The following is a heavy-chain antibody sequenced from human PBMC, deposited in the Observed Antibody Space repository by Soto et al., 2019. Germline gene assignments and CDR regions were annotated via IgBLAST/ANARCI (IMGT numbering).Heavy chain of an antibody. J-gene: IGHJ4*02. D-gene: IGHD2-15*01. CDR3: ARSGIVVVVAATYFDY. V-gene: IGHV4-31*03. CDR1: GGSISSGGYY. Sequence: SETLSLTCTVSGGSISSGGYYWSWIRQHPGKGLEWIGYIYYSGSTYYNPSLKSRVTISVDTSKNQFSLKLSSVTAADTAVYYCARSGIVVVVAATYFDYWGQGTLVTVSS. CDR2: IYYSGST.